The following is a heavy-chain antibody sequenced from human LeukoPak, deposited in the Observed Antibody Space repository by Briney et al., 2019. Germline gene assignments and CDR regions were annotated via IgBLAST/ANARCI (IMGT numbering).Heavy chain of an antibody. CDR1: GFTASSNY. V-gene: IGHV3-66*01. CDR2: IYSGGST. CDR3: ARGVGAMVRGVIKGGSYYFDY. Sequence: GGSLRLSCAASGFTASSNYMSWVRQAPGKGLEWVSVIYSGGSTYYADSVKGRFTISRDNSKNTLYLQMNSLRAEDTAVYYCARGVGAMVRGVIKGGSYYFDYWGQGTLVTVSS. D-gene: IGHD3-10*01. J-gene: IGHJ4*02.